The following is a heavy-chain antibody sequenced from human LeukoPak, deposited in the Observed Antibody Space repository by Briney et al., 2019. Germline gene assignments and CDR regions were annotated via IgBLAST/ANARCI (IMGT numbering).Heavy chain of an antibody. J-gene: IGHJ4*02. D-gene: IGHD5-18*01. Sequence: GGSLRLSCAASGFTFSSYAMSWVRQAPGKGLEWVSAISGSGVTTYYADPVKGRFTISRDNSKNTLYLQMNSLRAEDTAVYYCAKGGIHSRTFYWGQGTLVTVSS. CDR2: ISGSGVTT. V-gene: IGHV3-23*01. CDR3: AKGGIHSRTFY. CDR1: GFTFSSYA.